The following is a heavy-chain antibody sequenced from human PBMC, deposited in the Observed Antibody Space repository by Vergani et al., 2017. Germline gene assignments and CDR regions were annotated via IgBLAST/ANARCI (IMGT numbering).Heavy chain of an antibody. Sequence: QVQLQQWGAGLLKPSETLSLTCAVYGGSFSGYYWSWIRQPPGKGLEWIGEINHSGSTNYNPSLKSRVTISVDTSKNQFSLKLSSVTAADTAVYYCARDRGSWYYYGMDVWGQGTTVTVSS. J-gene: IGHJ6*02. CDR1: GGSFSGYY. CDR2: INHSGST. V-gene: IGHV4-34*01. D-gene: IGHD6-13*01. CDR3: ARDRGSWYYYGMDV.